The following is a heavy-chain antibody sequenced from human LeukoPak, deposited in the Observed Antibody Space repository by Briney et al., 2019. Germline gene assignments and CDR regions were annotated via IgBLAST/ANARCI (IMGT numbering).Heavy chain of an antibody. CDR1: GFTFSSYW. CDR3: ARYSGSRNTVDY. D-gene: IGHD1-26*01. J-gene: IGHJ4*02. Sequence: PGGSLRLSCAASGFTFSSYWMHWVRQAAGKGLVWVSRINSDGSSTTYADSVKGRFTISRDNAKTTLYLQMNRLSAEDTSVYYCARYSGSRNTVDYWGQGTLVTVSS. V-gene: IGHV3-74*01. CDR2: INSDGSST.